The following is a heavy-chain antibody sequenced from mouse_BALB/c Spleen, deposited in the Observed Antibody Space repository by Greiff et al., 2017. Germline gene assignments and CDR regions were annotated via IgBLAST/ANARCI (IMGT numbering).Heavy chain of an antibody. CDR1: GYTFTSYT. CDR2: INPSSGYT. J-gene: IGHJ3*01. Sequence: QVQLKESAAELARPGASVKMSCKASGYTFTSYTMHWVKQRPGQGLEWIGYINPSSGYTEYNQKFKDKTTLTADKSSSTAYMQLSSLTSEDSAVYYCARKKYGNYGFAYWGQGTLVTVSA. D-gene: IGHD2-10*02. V-gene: IGHV1-4*02. CDR3: ARKKYGNYGFAY.